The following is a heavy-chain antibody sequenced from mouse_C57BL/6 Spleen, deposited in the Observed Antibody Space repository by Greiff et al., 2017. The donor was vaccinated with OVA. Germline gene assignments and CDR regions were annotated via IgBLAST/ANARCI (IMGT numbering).Heavy chain of an antibody. Sequence: QVQLQQPGAELVKPGASVKMSCKASGYTFTSYWITWVKQRPGQGLEWIGDIYPGSGGTNYNEKFKSKATLTVDTSSSTAYMQLSSLTSEDSAVYYCARSGYGSSYFDYGGQGTTLTVSS. CDR2: IYPGSGGT. J-gene: IGHJ2*01. D-gene: IGHD1-1*01. CDR1: GYTFTSYW. V-gene: IGHV1-55*01. CDR3: ARSGYGSSYFDY.